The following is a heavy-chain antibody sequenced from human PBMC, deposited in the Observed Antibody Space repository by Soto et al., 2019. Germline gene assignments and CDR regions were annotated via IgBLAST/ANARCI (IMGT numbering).Heavy chain of an antibody. Sequence: GGSLRLSCAASGFTVSSNYMSWVRQAPGKGLEWVSVIYSGGSTYYADSVKGRFTISRDNSKNTLYLQMNSLRAEDTAVYYCARDQEYDFWSGYDAFDIWGQGTMVTVSS. V-gene: IGHV3-66*01. D-gene: IGHD3-3*01. J-gene: IGHJ3*02. CDR1: GFTVSSNY. CDR3: ARDQEYDFWSGYDAFDI. CDR2: IYSGGST.